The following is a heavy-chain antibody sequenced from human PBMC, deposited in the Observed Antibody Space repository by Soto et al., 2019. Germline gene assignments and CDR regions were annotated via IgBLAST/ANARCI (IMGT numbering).Heavy chain of an antibody. CDR2: ISTSSSYI. Sequence: EVQLVESGGGLVKPGGSLRLSCAASGFTFSSYSMNWVRQAPGKGLEWVSSISTSSSYIYYADSMKGRFTISRDNAKNSLCLQMNSLRAEGTAVYYCARDLHDYVSFRGDPWGQGTLVTVSS. CDR3: ARDLHDYVSFRGDP. V-gene: IGHV3-21*01. CDR1: GFTFSSYS. J-gene: IGHJ5*02. D-gene: IGHD3-16*01.